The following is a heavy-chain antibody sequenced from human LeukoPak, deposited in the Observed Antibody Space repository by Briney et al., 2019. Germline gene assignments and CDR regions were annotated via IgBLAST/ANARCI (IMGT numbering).Heavy chain of an antibody. CDR2: IYYSGST. CDR3: ARYYGSGSLYAFDI. Sequence: SETLSLTCTASGGSISSYYWGWIRQPPGKGLEYIGYIYYSGSTNYNPSLKSRVTISVDTSKNQFSLKLSSVTAADTAVYYCARYYGSGSLYAFDIWGQGTMVTVSS. D-gene: IGHD3-10*01. CDR1: GGSISSYY. V-gene: IGHV4-59*08. J-gene: IGHJ3*02.